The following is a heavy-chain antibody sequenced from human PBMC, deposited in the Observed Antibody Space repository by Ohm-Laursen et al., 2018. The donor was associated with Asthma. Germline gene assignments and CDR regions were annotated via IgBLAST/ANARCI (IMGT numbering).Heavy chain of an antibody. Sequence: SSVKVSCKASGGTFSSYAISWVRQAPGQGLEWMGGIIPIFGTANYAQKFQGRVTITADKSTSTAYMELSSLRSEDTAVYYCARVEIVATTGGYYYYGMDVWGQGTTVTVSS. J-gene: IGHJ6*02. D-gene: IGHD5-12*01. V-gene: IGHV1-69*06. CDR3: ARVEIVATTGGYYYYGMDV. CDR2: IIPIFGTA. CDR1: GGTFSSYA.